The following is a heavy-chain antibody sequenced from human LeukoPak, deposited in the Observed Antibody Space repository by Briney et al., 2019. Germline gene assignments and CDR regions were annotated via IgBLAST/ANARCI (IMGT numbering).Heavy chain of an antibody. Sequence: PGGSLRLSCAASGSTFSDYWMHWVRQAPGKGLVWVSRIKSDGSSTSYADSVKGRFTISRDNAKNSLYLQMNSLRAEDTAVYYCARDDAFDIWGQGTMVTVSS. J-gene: IGHJ3*02. CDR3: ARDDAFDI. CDR1: GSTFSDYW. V-gene: IGHV3-74*01. CDR2: IKSDGSST.